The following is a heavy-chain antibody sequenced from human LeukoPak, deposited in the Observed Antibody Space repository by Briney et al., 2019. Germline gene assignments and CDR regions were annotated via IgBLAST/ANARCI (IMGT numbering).Heavy chain of an antibody. CDR2: ISSSSSYI. V-gene: IGHV3-21*01. CDR3: TTVFEAYYDSSGHDY. Sequence: GGSLRLSCAASGFTFSSYSMNWVRQAPGKGLEWVSSISSSSSYIYYADSVKGRFTISRDNAKNSLYLQMNSLRAEDTAVYYCTTVFEAYYDSSGHDYWGQGTLVTVSS. J-gene: IGHJ4*02. D-gene: IGHD3-22*01. CDR1: GFTFSSYS.